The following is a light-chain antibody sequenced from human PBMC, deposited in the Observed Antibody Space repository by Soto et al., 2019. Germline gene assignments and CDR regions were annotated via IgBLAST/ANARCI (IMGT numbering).Light chain of an antibody. Sequence: DIVLTQSPGTLSLSPGERAALSCRASQSVSSTYLAWYQHKPGQAPRLLIYGASSRATGIPDRFSGSGAGTDFALTISRLEPEDFAVYYRQQYDRSPYTFGQGTKVDIK. J-gene: IGKJ2*01. CDR1: QSVSSTY. CDR3: QQYDRSPYT. CDR2: GAS. V-gene: IGKV3-20*01.